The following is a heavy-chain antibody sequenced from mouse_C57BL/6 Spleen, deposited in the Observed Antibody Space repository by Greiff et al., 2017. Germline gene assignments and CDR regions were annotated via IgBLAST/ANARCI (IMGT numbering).Heavy chain of an antibody. CDR2: IDPSDSYT. CDR1: GYTFTSYW. D-gene: IGHD1-1*01. CDR3: ARGNYYGSVYYFDY. J-gene: IGHJ2*01. V-gene: IGHV1-69*01. Sequence: QVQLQQPGAELVMPGASVKLSCKASGYTFTSYWMHWVKQRPGQGLEWIGEIDPSDSYTNYNQKFKGKSTLTVDKSSSTAYMQLSSLTSEDSAVYYCARGNYYGSVYYFDYWGQGTTLTVSS.